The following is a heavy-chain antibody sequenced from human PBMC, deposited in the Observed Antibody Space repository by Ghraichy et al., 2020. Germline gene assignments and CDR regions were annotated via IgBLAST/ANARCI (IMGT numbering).Heavy chain of an antibody. CDR1: GDYVSSNTAS. CDR2: TYYRSEWYY. J-gene: IGHJ4*02. CDR3: ARDKPHRPKAGNFDY. Sequence: SKTLSLTCAISGDYVSSNTASWNWVRQSPSRGLEWLGRTYYRSEWYYDYAVSVKGRITFIPDTSRNQVSLELKSVTPEDTAVYYCARDKPHRPKAGNFDYWGQGTLVTVSS. V-gene: IGHV6-1*01. D-gene: IGHD6-13*01.